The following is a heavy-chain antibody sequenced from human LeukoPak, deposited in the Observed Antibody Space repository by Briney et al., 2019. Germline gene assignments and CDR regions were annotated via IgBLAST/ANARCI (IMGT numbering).Heavy chain of an antibody. Sequence: GGSLRLSCAASRFTFNNSWMRWVRQAPGKGMEWVANIKQDGSEKYYVDSVKGRFTISRDNDKNSLYLQMNSLRAEDTAVYYCARRRSYGWIDYWGQGTLVTVSS. CDR1: RFTFNNSW. CDR3: ARRRSYGWIDY. V-gene: IGHV3-7*01. D-gene: IGHD5-18*01. CDR2: IKQDGSEK. J-gene: IGHJ4*02.